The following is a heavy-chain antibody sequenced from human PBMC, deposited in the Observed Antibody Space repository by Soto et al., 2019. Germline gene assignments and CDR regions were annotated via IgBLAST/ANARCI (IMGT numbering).Heavy chain of an antibody. CDR3: ARGGSSGWYGVDFDY. CDR1: GFTFSSYG. Sequence: GGSLRLSCAASGFTFSSYGMHWVRQAPGKGLEWVAVIWYDGSNKYYADSVKGRFTISRDNSKNTLYLQMNSLRAEDTAVYYCARGGSSGWYGVDFDYWGQGTLVTVAS. CDR2: IWYDGSNK. J-gene: IGHJ4*02. V-gene: IGHV3-33*01. D-gene: IGHD6-19*01.